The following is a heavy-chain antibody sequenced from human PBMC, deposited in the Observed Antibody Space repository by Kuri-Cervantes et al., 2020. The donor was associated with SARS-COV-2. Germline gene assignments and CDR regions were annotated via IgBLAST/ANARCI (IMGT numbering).Heavy chain of an antibody. D-gene: IGHD3-10*01. V-gene: IGHV3-7*01. CDR2: IKQDGSEK. Sequence: GESLKISCAASGFTFSSYWMSWVCQAPGKGLEWLANIKQDGSEKYYVDSVKGRFTISRDNAKNSLYLQMNSLRAEDTAVYYCARTTYGSGSYWVDAFDIWGQGTMVTVSS. CDR1: GFTFSSYW. J-gene: IGHJ3*02. CDR3: ARTTYGSGSYWVDAFDI.